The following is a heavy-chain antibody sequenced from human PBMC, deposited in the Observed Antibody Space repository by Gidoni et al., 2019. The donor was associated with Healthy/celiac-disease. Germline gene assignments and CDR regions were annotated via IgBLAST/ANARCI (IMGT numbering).Heavy chain of an antibody. V-gene: IGHV3-7*03. CDR1: GFTFSSYW. Sequence: EVQLVESGGGLVQPGGSLRLSCAASGFTFSSYWMSWVRQAPGKGLEWVANIKQDGSEKYYVDSVKGRFTISRDNAKNSLYLQMNSLRAEDTAVYYCARTGGWWLLWYFDYWGQGTLVTVSS. CDR3: ARTGGWWLLWYFDY. D-gene: IGHD2-15*01. J-gene: IGHJ4*02. CDR2: IKQDGSEK.